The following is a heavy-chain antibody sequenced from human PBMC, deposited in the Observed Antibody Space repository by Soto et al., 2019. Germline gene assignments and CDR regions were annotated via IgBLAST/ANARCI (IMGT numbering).Heavy chain of an antibody. D-gene: IGHD4-17*01. CDR2: INPSGGST. Sequence: ASVKVSCKASGYTFXSYYMHWVRQAPGQGLEWMGIINPSGGSTSYAQKFQGRVTMTRDTSTSTVYMELSSLRSEDTAVYYCAREPYGDYVPHWYFDLWGRGTLVTVSS. J-gene: IGHJ2*01. CDR1: GYTFXSYY. V-gene: IGHV1-46*03. CDR3: AREPYGDYVPHWYFDL.